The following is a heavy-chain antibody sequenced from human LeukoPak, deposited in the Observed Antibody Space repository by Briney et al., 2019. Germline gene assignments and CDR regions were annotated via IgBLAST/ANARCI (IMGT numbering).Heavy chain of an antibody. CDR1: GFTFSSFW. J-gene: IGHJ4*02. Sequence: GGSLRLSCAASGFTFSSFWMHWVRQAPGKGLEWVSAISGSGGSTYYADSVKGRFTISRDNSKNTLYLQMNSLRAEDTAVYYCARVMVRGASFDYWGQGTLVTVSS. V-gene: IGHV3-23*01. CDR2: ISGSGGST. CDR3: ARVMVRGASFDY. D-gene: IGHD3-10*01.